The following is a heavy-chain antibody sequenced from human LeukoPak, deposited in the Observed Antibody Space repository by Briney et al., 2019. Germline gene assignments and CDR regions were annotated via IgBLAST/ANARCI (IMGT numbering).Heavy chain of an antibody. CDR3: ARDQEAGTPGV. Sequence: ASVKVSCKASGYTFTSYYTHWVRQAPGQGLEWMGIINPSGGSTSYAQKFQGRVTMTRDTSTSTVYMELSSLRSEDTAVYYCARDQEAGTPGVWGKGTTVTVSS. D-gene: IGHD1-1*01. CDR1: GYTFTSYY. V-gene: IGHV1-46*01. CDR2: INPSGGST. J-gene: IGHJ6*04.